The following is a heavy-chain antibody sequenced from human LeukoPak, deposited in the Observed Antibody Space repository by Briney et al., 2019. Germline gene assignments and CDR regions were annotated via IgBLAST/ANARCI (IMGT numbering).Heavy chain of an antibody. CDR1: GGSISSGGYY. CDR3: ARILAETGGWYHFDY. V-gene: IGHV4-30-2*02. J-gene: IGHJ4*02. D-gene: IGHD6-19*01. Sequence: SETLSLTCTVSGGSISSGGYYWSWIRQPPGKGLEWIGYIYHSGSTYYNPSLKSRVTISVDRSKNQFSLKLSSVTAADTAIYYCARILAETGGWYHFDYWGQGTLAPVSS. CDR2: IYHSGST.